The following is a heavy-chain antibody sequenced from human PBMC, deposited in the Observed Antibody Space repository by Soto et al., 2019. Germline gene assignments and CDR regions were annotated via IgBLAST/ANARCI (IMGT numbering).Heavy chain of an antibody. Sequence: GASVKVSCKASGGTFSSYAISWVRQAPGQGLEWMGGIIPIFGTANYAQKFQGRVTITADESTSTAYMELSSLRSEDTAVYYCASEPMWTTVKTGSKSYYYYGMDIWGQGTTVTVSS. CDR1: GGTFSSYA. CDR2: IIPIFGTA. D-gene: IGHD4-17*01. J-gene: IGHJ6*02. V-gene: IGHV1-69*13. CDR3: ASEPMWTTVKTGSKSYYYYGMDI.